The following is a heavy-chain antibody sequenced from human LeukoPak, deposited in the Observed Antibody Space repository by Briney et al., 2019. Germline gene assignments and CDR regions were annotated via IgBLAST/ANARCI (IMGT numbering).Heavy chain of an antibody. CDR2: ITTSSSYM. CDR1: GFTFSAYN. Sequence: GGSLRLSCAASGFTFSAYNMNWVRRTPGKGLEWVSSITTSSSYMFYADSVRGRFTISRDNAENSLYLQMNSLRAEDAAVYYCAKAPVTSCRGAFCYPFDYWGQGTLVTVSS. V-gene: IGHV3-21*04. D-gene: IGHD2-15*01. CDR3: AKAPVTSCRGAFCYPFDY. J-gene: IGHJ4*02.